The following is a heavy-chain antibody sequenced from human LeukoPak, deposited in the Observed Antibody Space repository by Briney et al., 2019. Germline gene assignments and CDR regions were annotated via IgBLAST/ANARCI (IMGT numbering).Heavy chain of an antibody. V-gene: IGHV1-69*04. CDR2: IIPIFGIV. Sequence: SVKVSCKASGGTFSSYAISWVRQAPGQGLEWMGRIIPIFGIVNYAQKFQGRVTITADKSTSTAYMELSSLRSEDTAVYYCARDPNIVVVPAATDYYYGMDVWGQGTTVTVSS. D-gene: IGHD2-2*01. CDR1: GGTFSSYA. J-gene: IGHJ6*02. CDR3: ARDPNIVVVPAATDYYYGMDV.